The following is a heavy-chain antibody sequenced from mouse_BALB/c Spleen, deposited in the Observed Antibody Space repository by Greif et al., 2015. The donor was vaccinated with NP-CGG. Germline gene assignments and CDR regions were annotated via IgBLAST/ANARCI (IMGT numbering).Heavy chain of an antibody. D-gene: IGHD1-3*01. CDR3: ARDKVVGYFDV. CDR2: IDPYNGGT. Sequence: EVQLVESGPELVKPGASVKVSCKASGYAFTGSNMYWVKQSHGKSLEWIGYIDPYNGGTTYNQKFKGKATLTVDKSSSTAYMHLSSLTSEDSAVYYCARDKVVGYFDVWGAGTTVTVSS. J-gene: IGHJ1*01. V-gene: IGHV1S135*01. CDR1: GYAFTGSN.